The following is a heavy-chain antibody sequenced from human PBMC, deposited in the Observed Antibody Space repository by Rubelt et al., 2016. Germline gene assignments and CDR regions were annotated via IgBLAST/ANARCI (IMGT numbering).Heavy chain of an antibody. CDR2: IYHTGST. V-gene: IGHV4-61*05. J-gene: IGHJ4*02. CDR3: ARVVPAPISFDF. Sequence: QVLLQESGPGLVKPSETLSLTCTVSGGSISSSSYYWAWIRQPPGKGLDYIGYIYHTGSTNYNPSLKSRVTISVDTSNSQFPLELSSGTAADAAVYYCARVVPAPISFDFWGQGTLVTVSS. D-gene: IGHD2-2*01. CDR1: GGSISSSSYY.